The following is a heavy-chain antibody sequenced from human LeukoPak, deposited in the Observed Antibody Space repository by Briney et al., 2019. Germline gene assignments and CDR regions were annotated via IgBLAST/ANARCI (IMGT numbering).Heavy chain of an antibody. J-gene: IGHJ6*03. CDR1: GFTFSSYS. Sequence: GGSLRLSCAASGFTFSSYSMNWVRQAPGKGLEWVSSISSSSIYIYYADSVKGRFTISRDNARNSLYLQMNSLRVEDTAVYYCARDKYCSGGSCPYYYYYYMDVWGKGTTVTVSS. V-gene: IGHV3-21*01. CDR3: ARDKYCSGGSCPYYYYYYMDV. CDR2: ISSSSIYI. D-gene: IGHD2-15*01.